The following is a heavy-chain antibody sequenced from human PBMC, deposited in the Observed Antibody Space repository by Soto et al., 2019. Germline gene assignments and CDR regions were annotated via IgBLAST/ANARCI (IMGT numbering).Heavy chain of an antibody. CDR2: ISASGDTT. D-gene: IGHD6-13*01. V-gene: IGHV3-23*01. J-gene: IGHJ6*02. CDR3: ANVLVTGLDV. CDR1: GLVFNTYA. Sequence: GGSLRLSCAASGLVFNTYAMSWVRQAPGKGLDWVSGISASGDTTYYADSVKGRFTISRDNSKNRLYLQMNSLRAGDTAVYYCANVLVTGLDVWGQGTTVTGSS.